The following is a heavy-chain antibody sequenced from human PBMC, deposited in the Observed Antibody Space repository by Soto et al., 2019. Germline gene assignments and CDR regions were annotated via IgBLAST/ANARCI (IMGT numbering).Heavy chain of an antibody. V-gene: IGHV4-59*08. CDR3: ARHLTHLPRGYSGYDDPYYFDY. D-gene: IGHD5-12*01. Sequence: SETLSLTCTVSGGSISSYYWSWIRQPPGKGLEWIGYIYYSGSTNYNPSLKSRVTISVDTSKNQFSLKLSSVTAADTAVYYCARHLTHLPRGYSGYDDPYYFDYWGQGTLVTVSS. CDR1: GGSISSYY. CDR2: IYYSGST. J-gene: IGHJ4*02.